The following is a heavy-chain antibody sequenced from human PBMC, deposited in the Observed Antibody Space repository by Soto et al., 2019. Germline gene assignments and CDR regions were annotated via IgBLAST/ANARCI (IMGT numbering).Heavy chain of an antibody. CDR1: GFSLTTSGVG. CDR2: IYWDDDK. D-gene: IGHD6-13*01. V-gene: IGHV2-5*02. Sequence: SGPTLVNPTQTLTLTCTFSGFSLTTSGVGVGWIRQPPGKALEWLALIYWDDDKRLSPSLKSRLTITKDTSKNQVVLTLTNMDPVDTTAYYYAHGQGSSSCGYWGQGTLVTV. CDR3: AHGQGSSSCGY. J-gene: IGHJ4*02.